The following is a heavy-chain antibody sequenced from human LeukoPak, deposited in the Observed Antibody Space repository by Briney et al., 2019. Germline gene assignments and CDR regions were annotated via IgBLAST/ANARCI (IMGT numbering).Heavy chain of an antibody. Sequence: GASVKVSCEASGYTFTSYAMHWVRQTPGQRLEWMGWINAGNGNTKYSQKFQGRVTITRDTSASTAYMELSSLRSEDTAVYYCARGSSSNSWYFDYWGQGTLVTVSS. CDR2: INAGNGNT. J-gene: IGHJ4*02. CDR1: GYTFTSYA. V-gene: IGHV1-3*01. CDR3: ARGSSSNSWYFDY. D-gene: IGHD6-13*01.